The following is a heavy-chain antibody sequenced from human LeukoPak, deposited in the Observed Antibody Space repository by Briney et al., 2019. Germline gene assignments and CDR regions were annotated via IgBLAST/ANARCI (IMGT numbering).Heavy chain of an antibody. D-gene: IGHD6-19*01. CDR1: GGSISSTSYY. Sequence: SETLSLTCTVSGGSISSTSYYWGWIRQPPGKGLEWIGSFYYTGDTYYNPSLKSRVTISVDTSKNQFSLKLSSVTAADTAVYYCARSRGSGFDYWGQGTLVTVSS. V-gene: IGHV4-39*07. CDR2: FYYTGDT. CDR3: ARSRGSGFDY. J-gene: IGHJ4*02.